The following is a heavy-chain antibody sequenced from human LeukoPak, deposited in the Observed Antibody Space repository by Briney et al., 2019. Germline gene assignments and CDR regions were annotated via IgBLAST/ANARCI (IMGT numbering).Heavy chain of an antibody. V-gene: IGHV4-34*01. D-gene: IGHD1-1*01. J-gene: IGHJ4*02. CDR2: INHGGST. CDR1: GGSFSGDL. CDR3: ARDWNRYAY. Sequence: SETLSLTCAVYGGSFSGDLWSWIRQSPGKGLEWIGEINHGGSTTYNPSLQSRVTISVDTSKSQFSLYMDSVTAADTAVYYCARDWNRYAYWGQGTLVTVSS.